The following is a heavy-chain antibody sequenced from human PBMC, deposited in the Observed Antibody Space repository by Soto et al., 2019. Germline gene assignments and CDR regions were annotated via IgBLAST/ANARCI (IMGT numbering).Heavy chain of an antibody. Sequence: ASRTLSLTCAVSGYSSSSGYYWGWIRQPPGKGLEWIVSIYHSGSTYYNPSLKSRVTISVDTSKNQFSLKLSSVTAADTAVYYCAREPIAAAGRIDYWGQGTLVTVSS. V-gene: IGHV4-38-2*02. D-gene: IGHD6-13*01. J-gene: IGHJ4*02. CDR3: AREPIAAAGRIDY. CDR1: GYSSSSGYY. CDR2: IYHSGST.